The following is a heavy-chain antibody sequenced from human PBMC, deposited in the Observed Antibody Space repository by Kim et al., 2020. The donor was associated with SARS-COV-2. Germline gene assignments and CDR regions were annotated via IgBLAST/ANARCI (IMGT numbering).Heavy chain of an antibody. V-gene: IGHV3-11*05. Sequence: GGSLRLSCAASGFTFSDYYMSWIRQAPGKALEWVSYISSSSSYTNYADSVKGRFTISRDNAKNSLYLQMNSLRAEDTAVYYCARVSVPQTNYYDSSGYYYSGAVDIWGQGTMVTVSS. CDR3: ARVSVPQTNYYDSSGYYYSGAVDI. D-gene: IGHD3-22*01. CDR1: GFTFSDYY. J-gene: IGHJ3*02. CDR2: ISSSSSYT.